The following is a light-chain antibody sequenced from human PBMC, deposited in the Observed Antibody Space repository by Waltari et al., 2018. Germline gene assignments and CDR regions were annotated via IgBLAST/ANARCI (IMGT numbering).Light chain of an antibody. CDR3: QQYYSSPYS. J-gene: IGKJ2*03. CDR1: QSFLYSANNKNY. V-gene: IGKV4-1*01. Sequence: DIVMTQSPDSLAVSLGERATINCKSSQSFLYSANNKNYLAWYQQKPGQPPRLLIYWASTRKSGVPARFSGSGSGTDFTLTISSLQAEDVAVYYCQQYYSSPYSFGQGTKLGIK. CDR2: WAS.